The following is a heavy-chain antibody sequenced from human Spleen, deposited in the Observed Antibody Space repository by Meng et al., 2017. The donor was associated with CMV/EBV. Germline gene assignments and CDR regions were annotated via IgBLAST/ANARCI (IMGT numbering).Heavy chain of an antibody. Sequence: SGPTLVKPTQPLTLTCTFSGFSLSTSGVGVSWVRQPPGKALEWLALIDWDADTYYNSPLKPRLALSKDTSKNQVVLTMTDMDPVDTATYYCARILNPLGSSNWYFDLWGRGTLVTVSS. CDR1: GFSLSTSGVG. V-gene: IGHV2-70*20. D-gene: IGHD1-14*01. CDR2: IDWDADT. J-gene: IGHJ2*01. CDR3: ARILNPLGSSNWYFDL.